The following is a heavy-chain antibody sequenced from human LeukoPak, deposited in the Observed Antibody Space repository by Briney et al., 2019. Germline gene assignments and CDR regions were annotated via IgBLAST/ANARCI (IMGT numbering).Heavy chain of an antibody. J-gene: IGHJ6*03. CDR1: GGSISSYY. CDR2: IYTSGST. D-gene: IGHD3-10*01. CDR3: ARDQGSGSYYQYYYYYMDV. Sequence: PSETLSLTXTVSGGSISSYYWSWIRQPAGKGLEWIGRIYTSGSTNYNPSLKSRVTMSVDTSKNQFSLKLSSVTAADTAVYYCARDQGSGSYYQYYYYYMDVWGKGTTVTVSS. V-gene: IGHV4-4*07.